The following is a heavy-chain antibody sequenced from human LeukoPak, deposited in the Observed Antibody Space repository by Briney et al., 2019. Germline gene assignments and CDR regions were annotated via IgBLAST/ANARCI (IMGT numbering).Heavy chain of an antibody. CDR1: GFTFSSYA. CDR2: IWYDGSNK. Sequence: GGSLRLSCAASGFTFSSYAMNWVRQAPGKGLEWVAVIWYDGSNKYYADSVKGRFTISRDNSKNTLYLQMNSLRDEDTAVYYCARDRGITMVWGVPGGSGYYGMDVWGQGTTVTVSS. CDR3: ARDRGITMVWGVPGGSGYYGMDV. J-gene: IGHJ6*02. D-gene: IGHD3-10*01. V-gene: IGHV3-33*08.